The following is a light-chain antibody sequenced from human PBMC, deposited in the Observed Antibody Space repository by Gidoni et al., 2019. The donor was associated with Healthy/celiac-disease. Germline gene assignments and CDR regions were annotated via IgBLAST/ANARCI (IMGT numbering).Light chain of an antibody. CDR2: KDS. V-gene: IGLV3-25*03. Sequence: SYDLTQPPSVSVSPGQTARITCSGGALPKQYAYWYQQKPGQAPVLVIYKDSERPSGIPERFSGSSSGTTVTLTISGVQAEDEADYYCQSADSSDYVVFGGGTKLTVL. J-gene: IGLJ2*01. CDR3: QSADSSDYVV. CDR1: ALPKQY.